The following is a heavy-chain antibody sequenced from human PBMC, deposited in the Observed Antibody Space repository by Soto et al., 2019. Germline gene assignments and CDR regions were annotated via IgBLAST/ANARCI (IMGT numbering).Heavy chain of an antibody. CDR1: GGSISSYY. Sequence: SETLSLTCTVSGGSISSYYWSWIRQPPGKGLEWIGYIYYSGSTNYNPSLKSRVTISVDTSKNQFSLKLSSVTAADTAVYYCARNDYYDSSGYFDYWGQGTLVTVSS. J-gene: IGHJ4*02. CDR3: ARNDYYDSSGYFDY. V-gene: IGHV4-59*01. CDR2: IYYSGST. D-gene: IGHD3-22*01.